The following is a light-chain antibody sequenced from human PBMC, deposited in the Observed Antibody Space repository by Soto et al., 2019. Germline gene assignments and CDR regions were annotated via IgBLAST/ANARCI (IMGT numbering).Light chain of an antibody. Sequence: QSVLTQPPSVSGAPGQRVTISCTGSSSNIGAGYDVHWYQQVPGTAPKLLIFGNNNRPSGVPDRFSGSKSGTSASLAIIGLQAEDEADYYCQSFDSSLSGYVFGTGTKLTVL. CDR3: QSFDSSLSGYV. CDR1: SSNIGAGYD. V-gene: IGLV1-40*01. CDR2: GNN. J-gene: IGLJ1*01.